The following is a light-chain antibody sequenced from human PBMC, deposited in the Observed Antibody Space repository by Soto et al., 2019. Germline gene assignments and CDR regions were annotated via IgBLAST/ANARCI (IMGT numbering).Light chain of an antibody. V-gene: IGKV3-20*01. CDR3: QQYGSSPPST. J-gene: IGKJ1*01. CDR1: QSVSIN. CDR2: GAS. Sequence: EIVMTQSPATLSVSPGERATLSCRASQSVSINLAWYQQKPGQAPRLLIYGASSRATGIPDRFSGSGSGTDFTLTISRLEPEDFAVYYCQQYGSSPPSTFGQGTKVDIK.